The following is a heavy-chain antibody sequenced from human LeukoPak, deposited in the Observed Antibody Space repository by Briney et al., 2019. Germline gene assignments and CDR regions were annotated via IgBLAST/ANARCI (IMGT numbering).Heavy chain of an antibody. J-gene: IGHJ4*02. CDR2: INPSGGST. V-gene: IGHV1-46*01. D-gene: IGHD5-18*01. CDR1: GYTFTHYY. Sequence: ASVKVSCKTSGYTFTHYYIHWVRQAPGQGLEWMGIINPSGGSTNYAQTFQGRLSMTRDTSTSTVYMELSSLRSEDTAVYYCARGAYNYAQDFWGQGTLVTVSS. CDR3: ARGAYNYAQDF.